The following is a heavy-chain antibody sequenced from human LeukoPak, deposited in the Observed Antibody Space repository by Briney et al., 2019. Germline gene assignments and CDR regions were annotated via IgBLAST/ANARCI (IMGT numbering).Heavy chain of an antibody. CDR3: ASPGEAAPGSVQH. V-gene: IGHV3-11*01. CDR2: ISSSGSTI. CDR1: GFTFSDYY. Sequence: GGSLRLSCAASGFTFSDYYMSWIRQAPGKGLEWVSYISSSGSTIYYADSVKGRFTISRDNAKNSLYLQMNSLRAEDMAVYYCASPGEAAPGSVQHWGQGTLVTVSS. J-gene: IGHJ1*01. D-gene: IGHD6-6*01.